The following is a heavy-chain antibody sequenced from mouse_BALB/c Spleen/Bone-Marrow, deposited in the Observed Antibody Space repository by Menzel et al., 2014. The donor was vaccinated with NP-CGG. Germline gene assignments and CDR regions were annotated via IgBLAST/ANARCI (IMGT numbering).Heavy chain of an antibody. J-gene: IGHJ4*01. V-gene: IGHV14-3*02. CDR2: IDPANGNT. Sequence: VHVKQSGAELVKPGASVKLSCTASGFNIXDTYMHWVKQRPEQGLEWIGRIDPANGNTKYDPKFQGKATITADTSSNTAYLQLSGLTSEDTAVYYCARPIFLWGQGTSVTVSS. CDR1: GFNIXDTY. CDR3: ARPIFL.